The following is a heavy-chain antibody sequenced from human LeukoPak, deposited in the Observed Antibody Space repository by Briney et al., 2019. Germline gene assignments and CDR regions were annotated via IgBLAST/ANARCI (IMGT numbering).Heavy chain of an antibody. V-gene: IGHV1-46*01. CDR2: IFPSVGNT. Sequence: VKVCCKASGYTFTRYYLHWVRQAPGQGLEWMGIIFPSVGNTNYAQKFQGRVTMTRDMSTSTVYMELSSLTSEDTAVYYCVREFSGGYFDYWGQRTLGT. CDR3: VREFSGGYFDY. CDR1: GYTFTRYY. J-gene: IGHJ4*02. D-gene: IGHD3-16*01.